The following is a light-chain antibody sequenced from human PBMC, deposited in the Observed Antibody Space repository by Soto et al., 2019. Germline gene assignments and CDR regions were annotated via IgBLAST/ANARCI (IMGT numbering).Light chain of an antibody. Sequence: EIVMTQSPATLSVSPGERATLSCRASQSVSSYLAWCQQKPGQAPRLLIYDASIRAAGIPARFSASGTGTDFTLTISDVQPEDFAVYYCHQRQSWPRTFGQGTKVDIK. CDR3: HQRQSWPRT. J-gene: IGKJ1*01. CDR2: DAS. V-gene: IGKV3-11*01. CDR1: QSVSSY.